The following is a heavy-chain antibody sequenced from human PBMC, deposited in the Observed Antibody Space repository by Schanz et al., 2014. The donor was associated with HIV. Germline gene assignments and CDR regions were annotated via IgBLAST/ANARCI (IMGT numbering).Heavy chain of an antibody. Sequence: QVQLVESGGGVVQPGRSLRLSCAASRFTFSAHGMYWVRQAPGKGLEWVAFVWSDGNNKYYADSVKGRFTISRDNSKNTLYLQMNSLRAEDTAVYYCARDVVATISPKYYYYGMDVWGQGTTVIVSS. CDR3: ARDVVATISPKYYYYGMDV. D-gene: IGHD5-12*01. V-gene: IGHV3-33*08. J-gene: IGHJ6*02. CDR1: RFTFSAHG. CDR2: VWSDGNNK.